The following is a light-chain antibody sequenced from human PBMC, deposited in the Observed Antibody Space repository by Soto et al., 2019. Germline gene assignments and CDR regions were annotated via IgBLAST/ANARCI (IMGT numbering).Light chain of an antibody. CDR3: HSYDTSLSGNVV. CDR1: SSNIGAGYD. J-gene: IGLJ2*01. V-gene: IGLV1-40*01. Sequence: QSVLTQPPSVSGAPGQRVTISCTGSSSNIGAGYDVHWYQQLPGTAPKLLIYGDSNRPSGVPDRFSGSKSGNSASLAITGLLPEDEADYYCHSYDTSLSGNVVFGGGTKLTVL. CDR2: GDS.